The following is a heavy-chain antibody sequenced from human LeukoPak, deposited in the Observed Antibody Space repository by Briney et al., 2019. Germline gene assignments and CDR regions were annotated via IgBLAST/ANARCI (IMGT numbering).Heavy chain of an antibody. V-gene: IGHV3-53*01. D-gene: IGHD5-12*01. CDR2: IYAGGST. CDR3: ARDGLRGSGYGDY. J-gene: IGHJ4*02. Sequence: TGGSLRLSCAVSGFTVSSNYMSWVRQAPEKGLEWVSVIYAGGSTFYTDSVRGRFTISRDNSKNTLFLQMNSLRAEDTAVYYCARDGLRGSGYGDYWGQGTLVTVSS. CDR1: GFTVSSNY.